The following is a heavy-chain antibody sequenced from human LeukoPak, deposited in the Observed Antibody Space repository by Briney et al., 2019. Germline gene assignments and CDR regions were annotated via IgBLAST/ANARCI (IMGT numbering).Heavy chain of an antibody. V-gene: IGHV3-48*04. D-gene: IGHD6-19*01. J-gene: IGHJ4*02. CDR1: GFTFSSYN. CDR3: AKVRIAVAGTLTFFDY. Sequence: PGGSLRLSCAASGFTFSSYNMNWVRQAPGRGLEWLSYITSGSKTIYDADSVKGRFTISRDNAKKLLYLQMNSLRAEDTAVYYCAKVRIAVAGTLTFFDYWGQGTLVTVSS. CDR2: ITSGSKTI.